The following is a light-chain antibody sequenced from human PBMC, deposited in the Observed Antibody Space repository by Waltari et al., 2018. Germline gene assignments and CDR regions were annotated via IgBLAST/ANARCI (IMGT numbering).Light chain of an antibody. CDR1: SSDVGGYNY. Sequence: QSALTQPASVSGSPGQSITISCTGTSSDVGGYNYVSWYQQHPGKAPRLMIYDVSNRPSGVSNRFSGSKPGNTASLTISGLQAEDEADYHCSSYTSSSTLIFGGGTKLTVL. J-gene: IGLJ2*01. CDR3: SSYTSSSTLI. CDR2: DVS. V-gene: IGLV2-14*03.